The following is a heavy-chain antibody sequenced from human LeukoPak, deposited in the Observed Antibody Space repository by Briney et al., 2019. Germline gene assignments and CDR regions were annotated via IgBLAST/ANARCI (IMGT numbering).Heavy chain of an antibody. CDR1: GGSISSYY. V-gene: IGHV4-59*08. D-gene: IGHD3-22*01. CDR2: IYYSGST. CDR3: AGRPYYYDSSGTDY. J-gene: IGHJ4*02. Sequence: SETLSLTCTVSGGSISSYYWSWIRQPPGKGLEWIGYIYYSGSTNYNPSLKSRVTISVDTSKNQFSLKLSSVTAADTAVYYCAGRPYYYDSSGTDYWGQGTLVTVSS.